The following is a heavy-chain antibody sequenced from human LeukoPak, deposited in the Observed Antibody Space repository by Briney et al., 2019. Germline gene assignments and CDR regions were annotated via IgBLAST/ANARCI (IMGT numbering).Heavy chain of an antibody. CDR1: GFTFSNAW. CDR3: TTEHYYDSSGYYYNA. D-gene: IGHD3-22*01. CDR2: IKSKTDGGTT. Sequence: GGSLRLSCAASGFTFSNAWMSWVRQAPGKGLEWVGRIKSKTDGGTTDYAAPVKGRFTISRDDSKNTLYLQMNSLKTEDTAVYYCTTEHYYDSSGYYYNAWGQGTLVTVSS. J-gene: IGHJ5*02. V-gene: IGHV3-15*01.